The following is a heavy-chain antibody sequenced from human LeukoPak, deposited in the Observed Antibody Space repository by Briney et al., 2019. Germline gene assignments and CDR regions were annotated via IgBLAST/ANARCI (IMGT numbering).Heavy chain of an antibody. J-gene: IGHJ5*02. V-gene: IGHV4-39*01. Sequence: PSETLSLTCTVSGGSISTGSYYWGWIRQPPGKGLEWIGNIYYTGSTYYNPSLKSQVTISVDTSKNQFFLKLSSLTAADTAVYYCARHTSLNFDPWGQGTLVTVSS. CDR1: GGSISTGSYY. CDR3: ARHTSLNFDP. CDR2: IYYTGST.